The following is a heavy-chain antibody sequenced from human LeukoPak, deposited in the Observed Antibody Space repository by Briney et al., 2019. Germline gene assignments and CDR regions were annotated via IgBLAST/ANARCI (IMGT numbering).Heavy chain of an antibody. V-gene: IGHV3-30*02. D-gene: IGHD4-17*01. J-gene: IGHJ5*02. CDR2: IRYDGSNK. Sequence: PGGSLRLSCAASGFTFSSYGMHWVRQAPGKGLEWVAFIRYDGSNKYYADSVKGRFTISRDNSKNTLYLQMSSLRAEDTAVYYCAKDVREYDYGEAWFDPWGQGTLVTDSS. CDR1: GFTFSSYG. CDR3: AKDVREYDYGEAWFDP.